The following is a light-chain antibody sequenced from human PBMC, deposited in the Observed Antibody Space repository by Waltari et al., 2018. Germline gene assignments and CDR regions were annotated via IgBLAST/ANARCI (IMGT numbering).Light chain of an antibody. Sequence: QSALTQPASVSGSPGQSITISCTGTSSDVGSYNLVSWYHQHPGKAPKLMIYEVSTRPSGVSNRFSGSKSGNTASLTISGLQAEDEADYYCCSYAGSSTHVVFGGGTKLTVL. CDR2: EVS. CDR3: CSYAGSSTHVV. J-gene: IGLJ2*01. CDR1: SSDVGSYNL. V-gene: IGLV2-23*02.